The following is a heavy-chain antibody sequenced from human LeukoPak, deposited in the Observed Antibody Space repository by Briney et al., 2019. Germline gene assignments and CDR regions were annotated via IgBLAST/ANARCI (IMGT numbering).Heavy chain of an antibody. CDR1: GFTFSNYA. V-gene: IGHV3-23*01. CDR3: ARDPPRAAWVFDY. CDR2: ITSGGGTT. Sequence: TGGSLRLSCAASGFTFSNYAMSWVRQAPGKALEWVSAITSGGGTTYYAGSVKGRFTIPGDNSKNTLYLQMNSLRAEDTAVYYCARDPPRAAWVFDYWGQGTLVSVSS. D-gene: IGHD6-25*01. J-gene: IGHJ4*02.